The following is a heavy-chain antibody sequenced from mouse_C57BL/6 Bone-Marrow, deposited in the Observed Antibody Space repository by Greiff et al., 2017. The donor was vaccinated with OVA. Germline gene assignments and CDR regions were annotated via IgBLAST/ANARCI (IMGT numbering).Heavy chain of an antibody. J-gene: IGHJ4*01. V-gene: IGHV5-4*01. CDR2: ISDGGSYT. D-gene: IGHD2-4*01. Sequence: DVQLVESGGGLVKPGGSLKLSCAASGFTFSSYAMSWVRQTPEKRLEWVATISDGGSYTYYPDNVKGRFTISRDNAKINLYLQMSHLKSEDTAMYYCARLGDYDVFYAMDYWGQGPSVTVSS. CDR3: ARLGDYDVFYAMDY. CDR1: GFTFSSYA.